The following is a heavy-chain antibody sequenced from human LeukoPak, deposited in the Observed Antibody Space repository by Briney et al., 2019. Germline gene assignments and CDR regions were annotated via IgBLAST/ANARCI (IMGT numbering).Heavy chain of an antibody. CDR3: ARVSWFGELLYFDY. V-gene: IGHV4-38-2*02. CDR2: IYHSGST. D-gene: IGHD3-10*01. J-gene: IGHJ4*02. CDR1: GYSISSGYY. Sequence: SETLPLTCTVSGYSISSGYYWGWIRQPPGKGLEWIGSIYHSGSTYYNPSLKSRVTISVDTSKNQFSLKLSSVTAADTAVYYCARVSWFGELLYFDYWGQGTLVTVSS.